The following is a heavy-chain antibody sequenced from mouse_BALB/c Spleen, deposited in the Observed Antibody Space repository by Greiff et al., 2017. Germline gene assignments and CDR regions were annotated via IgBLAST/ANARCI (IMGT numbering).Heavy chain of an antibody. CDR3: ARKGGHYAMDY. Sequence: VQLQQSGAELVKPGASVKLSCKTSGYTFTSYWIQWVKQRPGQGLGWIGEIFPGTGTTYYNEKFKGKATLTIDTSSSTAYMQLSSLTSEDSAVYFCARKGGHYAMDYWGQGTSVTVSS. J-gene: IGHJ4*01. CDR2: IFPGTGTT. CDR1: GYTFTSYW. V-gene: IGHV1S132*01.